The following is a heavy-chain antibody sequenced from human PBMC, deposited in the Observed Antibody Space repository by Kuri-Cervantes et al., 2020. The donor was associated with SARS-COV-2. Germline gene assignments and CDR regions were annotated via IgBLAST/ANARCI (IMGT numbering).Heavy chain of an antibody. V-gene: IGHV4-34*01. J-gene: IGHJ4*02. D-gene: IGHD7-27*01. CDR3: ARGGNWAPIDY. Sequence: SQALSLTCAVYGGSFSGYYWSWIRQPPGKGLEWIGEINHSGSTNYNPSLKSRVTISVDTSKNQFSLKLSSVTAADTAVYYCARGGNWAPIDYWGQGTLVTVSS. CDR2: INHSGST. CDR1: GGSFSGYY.